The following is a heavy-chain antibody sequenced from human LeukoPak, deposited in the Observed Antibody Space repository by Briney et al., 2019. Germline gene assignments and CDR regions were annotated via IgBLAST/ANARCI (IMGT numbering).Heavy chain of an antibody. V-gene: IGHV3-30*03. D-gene: IGHD5-24*01. CDR1: GFTFSSYS. Sequence: GGSLRLSCAASGFTFSSYSMNWVRQAPGRGLEWVAVISNDGSNRKYADSVKGRFTISRDNSKNTLYLQMNSLRAEDTAVYYCAREWVEMTTIESWFDPWGQGTLVTVSS. CDR3: AREWVEMTTIESWFDP. CDR2: ISNDGSNR. J-gene: IGHJ5*02.